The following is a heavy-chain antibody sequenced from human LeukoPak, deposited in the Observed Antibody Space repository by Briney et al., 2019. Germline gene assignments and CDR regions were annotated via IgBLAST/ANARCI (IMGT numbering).Heavy chain of an antibody. CDR1: GGSISSYY. D-gene: IGHD6-19*01. Sequence: SETLSLTCTVSGGSISSYYWSWIRQPPGKGLEWIGYIYYSGSTNYNPSLKSRVTISVDTSKNQFALKLSSVPAADTAVYYCARAEASGWYDYWGQGTLVTVSS. CDR3: ARAEASGWYDY. CDR2: IYYSGST. V-gene: IGHV4-59*01. J-gene: IGHJ4*02.